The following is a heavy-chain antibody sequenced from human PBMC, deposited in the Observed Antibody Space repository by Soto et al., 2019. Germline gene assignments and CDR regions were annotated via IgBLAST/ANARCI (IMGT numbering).Heavy chain of an antibody. J-gene: IGHJ4*02. Sequence: EVQLLESGGGLVQPGGSLRLSCAASGFTFSSYAMSWVRQAPGKGLEWVSAISGSGGSTYYADSVKGRFTISRDNSKNTLYLQMKSLRAEDTAVYYCAKEGLEWELPRPYYFDYWGQGTLVAVSS. CDR3: AKEGLEWELPRPYYFDY. CDR2: ISGSGGST. D-gene: IGHD1-26*01. CDR1: GFTFSSYA. V-gene: IGHV3-23*01.